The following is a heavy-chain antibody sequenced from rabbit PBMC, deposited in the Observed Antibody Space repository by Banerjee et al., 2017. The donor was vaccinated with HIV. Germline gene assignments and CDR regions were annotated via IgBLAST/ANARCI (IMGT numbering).Heavy chain of an antibody. D-gene: IGHD3-3*01. V-gene: IGHV1S40*01. J-gene: IGHJ4*01. CDR3: ARDLVWSTNL. CDR2: IDSGSSGST. Sequence: QSLEESGGDLVKPGASLTLTCTASGFSFSTSYYMCWVRQAPGKGLEWIACIDSGSSGSTWYANWAKGRFTISQPSSTTVTLQMTSLTAADTATYFCARDLVWSTNLWGPGTLVTVS. CDR1: GFSFSTSYY.